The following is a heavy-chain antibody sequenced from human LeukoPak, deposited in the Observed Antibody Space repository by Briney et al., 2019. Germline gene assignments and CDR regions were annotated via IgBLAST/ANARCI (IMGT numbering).Heavy chain of an antibody. V-gene: IGHV4-4*07. Sequence: PSETLSLTCTVSGASISSYYWSWIRQPAGQGLEWIGRIHTSGNTNYNPSLKSRVTMSVDTSKNQFSLKLNSVTAADTAVYYCARSLHYGDYNNWNFDPWGRGTLVTVSS. CDR2: IHTSGNT. D-gene: IGHD4-17*01. J-gene: IGHJ2*01. CDR3: ARSLHYGDYNNWNFDP. CDR1: GASISSYY.